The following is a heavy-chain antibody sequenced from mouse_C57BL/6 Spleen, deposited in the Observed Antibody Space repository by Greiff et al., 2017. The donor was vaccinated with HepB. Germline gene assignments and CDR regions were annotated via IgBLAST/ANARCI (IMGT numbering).Heavy chain of an antibody. J-gene: IGHJ1*03. CDR1: GFTFSSYA. CDR2: ISDGGSYT. V-gene: IGHV5-4*01. D-gene: IGHD1-1*01. CDR3: ARDLITTGYFDV. Sequence: DVHLVESGGGLVKPGGSLKLSCAASGFTFSSYAMSWVRQTPEKRLEWVATISDGGSYTYYPDNVKGRFTISRDNAKNNLYLQMSHLKSEDTAMYYCARDLITTGYFDVWGTGTTVTVSS.